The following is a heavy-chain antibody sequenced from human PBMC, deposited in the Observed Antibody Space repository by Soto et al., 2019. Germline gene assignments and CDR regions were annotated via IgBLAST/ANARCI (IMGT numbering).Heavy chain of an antibody. D-gene: IGHD1-1*01. V-gene: IGHV4-39*01. CDR1: GGSINSSDHF. CDR3: ARQRVFSTNIFITSFDP. CDR2: VYYTETT. Sequence: SETLSLTCSLSGGSINSSDHFWGWIRQTPGKGLEWIGSVYYTETTYYNPSLKSPVTISVETSRNTFSLKLNSVTAADTAIYYCARQRVFSTNIFITSFDPWGQGTLVTVSS. J-gene: IGHJ5*02.